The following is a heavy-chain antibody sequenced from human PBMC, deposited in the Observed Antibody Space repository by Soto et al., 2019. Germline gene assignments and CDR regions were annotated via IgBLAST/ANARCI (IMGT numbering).Heavy chain of an antibody. J-gene: IGHJ5*02. CDR1: GDSIISSDFY. CDR2: IFYLGSS. V-gene: IGHV4-39*01. CDR3: ARHSLALRKNNWFDP. D-gene: IGHD3-3*02. Sequence: SETLSLTCTVSGDSIISSDFYWGWVRQPPGKGLEWIGSIFYLGSSYYNPSLKSRVTMSFNTSKNQSSLRLRSVTAADTALYFCARHSLALRKNNWFDPWGQGIMVTVSS.